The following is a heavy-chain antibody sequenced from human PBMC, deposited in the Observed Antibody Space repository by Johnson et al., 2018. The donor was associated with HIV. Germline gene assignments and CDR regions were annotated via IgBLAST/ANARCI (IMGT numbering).Heavy chain of an antibody. CDR3: AKEGRYVEGAFDI. CDR1: GFTFSSYA. J-gene: IGHJ3*02. D-gene: IGHD5-12*01. Sequence: QVHLVESGGGVVQPGRSLRLSCAASGFTFSSYAMHWVRQAPGKGLEWVAVISYDGSNKYYADSVKGRFTISRDNSKNTLYLQMNSLRAEDTAVYYCAKEGRYVEGAFDIWGQGTMVTVSS. CDR2: ISYDGSNK. V-gene: IGHV3-30-3*01.